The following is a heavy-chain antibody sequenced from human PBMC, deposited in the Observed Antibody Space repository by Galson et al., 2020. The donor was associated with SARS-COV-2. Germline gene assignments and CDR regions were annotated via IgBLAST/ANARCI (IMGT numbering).Heavy chain of an antibody. J-gene: IGHJ4*02. Sequence: GGSLRLSCAASGFTVSSKYMSWVRQAPGKGLEWVSVIYSGGSTYYADSVKGRFTISRDNSKNTLYLQMNSLRAEDTAVYYCARVDSGSYRDLYFDYWGQGTLVTVSS. CDR3: ARVDSGSYRDLYFDY. CDR2: IYSGGST. CDR1: GFTVSSKY. V-gene: IGHV3-53*01. D-gene: IGHD1-26*01.